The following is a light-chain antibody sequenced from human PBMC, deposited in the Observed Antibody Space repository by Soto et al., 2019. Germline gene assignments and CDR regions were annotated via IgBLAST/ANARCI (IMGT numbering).Light chain of an antibody. Sequence: EIVLTQSPGTPSLSPGERATLSCRASQSVSNNYLAWYQQKPGQAPRLLIYGASSRATGIPDRFSGSGSGTDFTLTISRLDPEDFAVYYCQQYGTSPLTFGPGTKVDIK. CDR1: QSVSNNY. V-gene: IGKV3-20*01. J-gene: IGKJ3*01. CDR3: QQYGTSPLT. CDR2: GAS.